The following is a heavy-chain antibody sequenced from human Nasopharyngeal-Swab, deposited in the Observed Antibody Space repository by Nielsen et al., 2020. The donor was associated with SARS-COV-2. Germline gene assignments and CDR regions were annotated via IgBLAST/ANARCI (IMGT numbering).Heavy chain of an antibody. CDR3: ARVGEYCSGGSCYAEYYYYYMDV. J-gene: IGHJ6*03. Sequence: SVKVSCKASGGTFSSYAISWVRQAPGQGLEWMGGIIPIFGTANYAQKFQGRVTITADESTSTAYMELSSLRSEGTAVYYCARVGEYCSGGSCYAEYYYYYMDVWGKGTTVTVSS. D-gene: IGHD2-15*01. CDR2: IIPIFGTA. V-gene: IGHV1-69*13. CDR1: GGTFSSYA.